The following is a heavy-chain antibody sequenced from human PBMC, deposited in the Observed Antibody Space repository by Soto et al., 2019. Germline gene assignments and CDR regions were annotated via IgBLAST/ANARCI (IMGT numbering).Heavy chain of an antibody. V-gene: IGHV4-59*08. Sequence: SETLSLTCTVSGGSISSYYWSWIRQPPGKGLEWIGYIYYSGSTNYNPSLKSRVTISVDTSKNQFSLKLSSVTAADTAVYYCATQEVGGTYVYTFDPWGQGTLVTVSS. CDR3: ATQEVGGTYVYTFDP. J-gene: IGHJ5*02. D-gene: IGHD1-26*01. CDR2: IYYSGST. CDR1: GGSISSYY.